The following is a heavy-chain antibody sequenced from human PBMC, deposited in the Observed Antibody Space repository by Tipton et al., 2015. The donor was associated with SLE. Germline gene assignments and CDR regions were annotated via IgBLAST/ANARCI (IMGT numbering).Heavy chain of an antibody. CDR1: GGSFSGYY. Sequence: TLSLTCAVYGGSFSGYYWSWIRQPPGKGLEGIGEINHSGSTNYNPSLKSRVTISVDTSKNQFSLKLSSVTAADTAVYYCARGGGHCSGGSCYSYFQHWGQGTLVTVSS. CDR3: ARGGGHCSGGSCYSYFQH. D-gene: IGHD2-15*01. CDR2: INHSGST. J-gene: IGHJ1*01. V-gene: IGHV4-34*01.